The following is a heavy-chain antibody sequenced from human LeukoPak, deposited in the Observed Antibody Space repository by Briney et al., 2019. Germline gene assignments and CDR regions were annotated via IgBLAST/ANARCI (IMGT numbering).Heavy chain of an antibody. D-gene: IGHD5-12*01. V-gene: IGHV4-59*01. CDR3: ARDSGALVATNYYYYYGMDV. CDR1: GGSISSYY. CDR2: IYYSGST. J-gene: IGHJ6*02. Sequence: SETLSLTCTVSGGSISSYYWSWIRQPPGKGLEWIGYIYYSGSTNYNPSLKSRVTISVDTSKNQFSLKLSSVTAADTAVYYCARDSGALVATNYYYYYGMDVWGQGTTVTVSS.